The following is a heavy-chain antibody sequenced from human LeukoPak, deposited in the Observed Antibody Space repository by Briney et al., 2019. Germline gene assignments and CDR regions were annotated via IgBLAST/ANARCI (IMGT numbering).Heavy chain of an antibody. Sequence: GGSLRLSCVASGFTLSSYWMTWVRQAPGKGLEWVANIKQDGSDKYYVDSVKGRFTIPRDNAKNSLYLQMNSLRAEDTAVYYCARKSGYGDYWGQGTLVTVSS. V-gene: IGHV3-7*05. CDR3: ARKSGYGDY. J-gene: IGHJ4*02. D-gene: IGHD5-12*01. CDR1: GFTLSSYW. CDR2: IKQDGSDK.